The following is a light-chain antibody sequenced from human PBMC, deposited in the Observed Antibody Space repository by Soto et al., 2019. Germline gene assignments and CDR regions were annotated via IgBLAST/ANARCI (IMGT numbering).Light chain of an antibody. J-gene: IGKJ4*01. CDR2: TVS. CDR1: QXLLDSDDGNTY. V-gene: IGKV2-40*01. CDR3: MQRIEFPLT. Sequence: DIVMTQTPLSLTVTPGEPASISCRSSQXLLDSDDGNTYLDWYLQKPGQSPQLLIYTVSYRASGVPDRFSGSGSGTDFTLKISRVEAEDVGVYYCMQRIEFPLTFGGGTKVDIK.